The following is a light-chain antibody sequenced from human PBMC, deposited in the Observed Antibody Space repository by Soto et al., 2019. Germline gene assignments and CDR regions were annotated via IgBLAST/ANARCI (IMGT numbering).Light chain of an antibody. J-gene: IGKJ2*01. V-gene: IGKV3-20*01. CDR3: QQYGSSPVT. CDR1: QSVSSSY. Sequence: EIVLTQSPGPLSLSPGERATLSCRASQSVSSSYLAWYQQKPGQAPRLLIYGASSRATGIPDRFSGSGSGTDFTLTISRLEPDDFAVYYCQQYGSSPVTFGQGTKLEIK. CDR2: GAS.